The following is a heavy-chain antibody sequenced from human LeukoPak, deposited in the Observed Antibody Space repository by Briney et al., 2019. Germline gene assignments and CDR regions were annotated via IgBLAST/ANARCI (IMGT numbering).Heavy chain of an antibody. Sequence: SETLSLTCTVSGGSFTPYYWSWIRQPPGKGLEWIGHISYSGSTNYNPSLKSRVTVSIDTSKNQVSLKLSSMTAADTAVHYCARGFDGPNAFDIWGQGTMVTVSS. J-gene: IGHJ3*02. V-gene: IGHV4-59*01. CDR2: ISYSGST. CDR1: GGSFTPYY. D-gene: IGHD3-9*01. CDR3: ARGFDGPNAFDI.